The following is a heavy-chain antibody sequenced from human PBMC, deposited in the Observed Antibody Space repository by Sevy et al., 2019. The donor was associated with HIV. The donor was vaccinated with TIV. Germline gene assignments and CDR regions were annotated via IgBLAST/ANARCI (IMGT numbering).Heavy chain of an antibody. D-gene: IGHD6-19*01. CDR3: TRDLYGSGWFYFDY. Sequence: GGSLRLSCTASGFTFSDYAMSWVRQAPGKGLEWVGFIKTKTYGGTTEYYASVKGRFIMSRDDSKNIAYLQMKSLKTEDTAVYYCTRDLYGSGWFYFDYWGQGTLVTVSS. J-gene: IGHJ4*02. V-gene: IGHV3-49*04. CDR1: GFTFSDYA. CDR2: IKTKTYGGTT.